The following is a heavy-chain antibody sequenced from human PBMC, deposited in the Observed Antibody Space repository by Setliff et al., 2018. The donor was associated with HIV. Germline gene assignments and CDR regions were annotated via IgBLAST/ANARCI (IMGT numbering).Heavy chain of an antibody. V-gene: IGHV4-34*01. J-gene: IGHJ4*02. CDR1: GGSFSDYY. Sequence: SETLSLTCAVHGGSFSDYYWTWIRQPPGKGLEWIGEIKHSGSTNYNPSLKSRVTISVDTAKNQFSLNLTSVTAADTAVYYCARSRHCGSDCYFDLSGQGTLVTVSS. CDR2: IKHSGST. CDR3: ARSRHCGSDCYFDL. D-gene: IGHD2-21*02.